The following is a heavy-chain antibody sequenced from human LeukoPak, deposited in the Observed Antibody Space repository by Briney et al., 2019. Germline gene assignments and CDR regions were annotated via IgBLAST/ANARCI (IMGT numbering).Heavy chain of an antibody. CDR3: ARRSSGWGSDYFDY. J-gene: IGHJ4*02. Sequence: SETLSLTCTVSGGSISSSSYYWGWIRQPPGKGLEWIGSIYYSGSTYYNPSLKSRVTISVDTSKNQFSLKLSSVTAADTAVYYCARRSSGWGSDYFDYWGQGTRVTVSS. CDR1: GGSISSSSYY. CDR2: IYYSGST. V-gene: IGHV4-39*01. D-gene: IGHD6-19*01.